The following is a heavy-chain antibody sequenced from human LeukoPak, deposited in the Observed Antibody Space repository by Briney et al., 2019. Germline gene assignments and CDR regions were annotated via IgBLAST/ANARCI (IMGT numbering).Heavy chain of an antibody. CDR1: GGSISSSSYY. CDR2: IYYSGST. J-gene: IGHJ4*02. CDR3: ARAVRPEYYFDY. D-gene: IGHD1-14*01. Sequence: PSETLSLTCTVSGGSISSSSYYWGWIRQPPGKGLEWIGSIYYSGSTYYNPSLKSRVTISVDTSKNQFSLKLSSVTAADTAVYYCARAVRPEYYFDYWGQGTLVTVSS. V-gene: IGHV4-39*07.